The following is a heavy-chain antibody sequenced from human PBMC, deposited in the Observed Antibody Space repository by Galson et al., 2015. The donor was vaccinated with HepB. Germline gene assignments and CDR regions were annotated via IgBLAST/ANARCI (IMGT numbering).Heavy chain of an antibody. CDR1: GFTFSSHP. CDR3: AGDASPTTDAWYYFDY. CDR2: ISSSGNNI. J-gene: IGHJ4*02. D-gene: IGHD1-1*01. V-gene: IGHV3-48*02. Sequence: SLRLSCAASGFTFSSHPMNWVRRAPGKGLEWIAYISSSGNNIYYADSVKGRLSIPRDNANNALYLQMDSLGDDDTAVYYCAGDASPTTDAWYYFDYWGQGTLVTVSS.